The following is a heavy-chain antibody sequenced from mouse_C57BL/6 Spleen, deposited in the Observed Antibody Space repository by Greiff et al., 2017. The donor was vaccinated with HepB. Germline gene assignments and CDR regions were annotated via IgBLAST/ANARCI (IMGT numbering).Heavy chain of an antibody. D-gene: IGHD1-1*01. J-gene: IGHJ2*01. Sequence: VQLQKSGAELVRPGASVTLSCKASGYTFTDYEMHWVKQTPVHGLEWIGAIDPETGGTAYNQKFKGKAILTADKSSSTAYMELSSLTNEDSAVYYCTTITTVDYFDYWGQGTTLTVSS. V-gene: IGHV1-15*01. CDR3: TTITTVDYFDY. CDR2: IDPETGGT. CDR1: GYTFTDYE.